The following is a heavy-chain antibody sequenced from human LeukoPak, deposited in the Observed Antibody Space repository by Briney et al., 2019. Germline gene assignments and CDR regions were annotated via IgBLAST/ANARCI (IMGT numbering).Heavy chain of an antibody. J-gene: IGHJ5*02. CDR1: GGSFSGYC. CDR2: INRSGST. Sequence: SETLSLTCAVYGGSFSGYCWSWIRQPPGKGLEWIGEINRSGSTNYNPSLKSRVTISVDTSKNQFSLKLSSVTAADTAVYYCARDLPAAEKSGFDPWGQGTLVTVSS. V-gene: IGHV4-34*01. CDR3: ARDLPAAEKSGFDP. D-gene: IGHD2-2*01.